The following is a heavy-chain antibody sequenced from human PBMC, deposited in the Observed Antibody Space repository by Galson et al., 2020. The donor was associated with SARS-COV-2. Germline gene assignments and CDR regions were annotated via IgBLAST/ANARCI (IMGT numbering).Heavy chain of an antibody. CDR2: IKQDGSEK. CDR3: ARALIYYYDSSGYYFDAFDI. D-gene: IGHD3-22*01. J-gene: IGHJ3*02. V-gene: IGHV3-7*01. Sequence: TGGSLRLSCAAPGFTFSSYWMSWVRQAPGKGLEWVANIKQDGSEKYYVDSVKGRFTISRDNAKNSLYLQMNSLRAEDTAVYYCARALIYYYDSSGYYFDAFDIWGQGTMVTVSS. CDR1: GFTFSSYW.